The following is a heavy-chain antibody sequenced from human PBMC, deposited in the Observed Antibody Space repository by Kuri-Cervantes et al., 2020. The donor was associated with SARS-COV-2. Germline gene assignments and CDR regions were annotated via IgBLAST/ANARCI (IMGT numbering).Heavy chain of an antibody. CDR2: INPNSGGT. J-gene: IGHJ4*02. D-gene: IGHD7-27*01. Sequence: ASVKVSCKASGYTFTAYYMHWVRQAPGQGLEWMGWINPNSGGTNYAQKFQDRVTMTRDTSISTAYMELRRLRSDDTAVYYCASGGSLNWGSFDYWGQGTLVTVSS. CDR3: ASGGSLNWGSFDY. CDR1: GYTFTAYY. V-gene: IGHV1-2*02.